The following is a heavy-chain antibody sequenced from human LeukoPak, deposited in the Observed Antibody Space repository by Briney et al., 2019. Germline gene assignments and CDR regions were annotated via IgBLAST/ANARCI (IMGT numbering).Heavy chain of an antibody. CDR3: ARDESGYSYGYAY. J-gene: IGHJ4*02. Sequence: GGSLRLSCAASGFTFSSYAMSWVRQAPGKGLEWVSGISGSGDNTYYADSVKGRFTISRDNSKNTLYVQVNSLGTEDTAVYYCARDESGYSYGYAYWGQGTLVTVSS. V-gene: IGHV3-23*01. CDR2: ISGSGDNT. D-gene: IGHD5-18*01. CDR1: GFTFSSYA.